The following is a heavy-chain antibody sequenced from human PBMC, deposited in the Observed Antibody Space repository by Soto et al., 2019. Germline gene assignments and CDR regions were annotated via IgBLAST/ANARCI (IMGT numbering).Heavy chain of an antibody. D-gene: IGHD6-19*01. CDR3: ARDRGVAPPVAGNTHYYYYMDV. V-gene: IGHV1-18*01. J-gene: IGHJ6*03. CDR2: ISAFNGNT. CDR1: GYSFTNYG. Sequence: QAQLVQSGAEVKKPGASVTVSCKASGYSFTNYGITWVRQAPGQGLEWLGWISAFNGNTHYAQKVQGRVTMTTEASTSTAYMELGSLRSDDTAVYYCARDRGVAPPVAGNTHYYYYMDVWGKGTTVTASS.